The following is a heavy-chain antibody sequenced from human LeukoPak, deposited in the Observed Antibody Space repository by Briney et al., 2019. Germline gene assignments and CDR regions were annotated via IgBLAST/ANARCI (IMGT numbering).Heavy chain of an antibody. CDR2: ISWNSGSI. D-gene: IGHD6-19*01. CDR1: GFTFNDYA. J-gene: IGHJ5*02. V-gene: IGHV3-9*01. CDR3: AKDKYSSGWNEGWFDP. Sequence: GRSPRLSCAASGFTFNDYAMHWVRHAPGKGLEWVSGISWNSGSIGYAGSVKGRFTISRDNAKNSVYLQMNSLRLEDTALYYCAKDKYSSGWNEGWFDPWGQGTLVTVSS.